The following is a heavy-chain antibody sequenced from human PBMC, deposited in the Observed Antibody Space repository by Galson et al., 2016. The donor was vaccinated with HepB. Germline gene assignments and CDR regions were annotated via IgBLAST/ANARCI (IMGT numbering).Heavy chain of an antibody. J-gene: IGHJ4*02. CDR3: ARSPRGYHD. Sequence: SLRLSCAASGFTFSSYWMHWVRQAPGKGLVWVSRIKSDGGDTIYADPVKGRFTISRDNAKKTLYLQMNSLRAEDTAVYYCARSPRGYHDWGQGTLVTVSS. CDR1: GFTFSSYW. D-gene: IGHD3-22*01. V-gene: IGHV3-74*01. CDR2: IKSDGGDT.